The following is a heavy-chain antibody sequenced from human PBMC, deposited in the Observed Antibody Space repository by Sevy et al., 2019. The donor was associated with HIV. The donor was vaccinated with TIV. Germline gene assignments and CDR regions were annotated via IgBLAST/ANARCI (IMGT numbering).Heavy chain of an antibody. Sequence: SETLSLTCTVSGGSITSLYWNWIRQPPGKGLVWIANIYYNGHINYNPSLKSRVTLSLDTFKNQFSLRLSSVTAADTAMYYCAGENAWGRGYSWGQGTLVTVSS. J-gene: IGHJ4*02. CDR3: AGENAWGRGYS. CDR2: IYYNGHI. CDR1: GGSITSLY. V-gene: IGHV4-59*08. D-gene: IGHD1-26*01.